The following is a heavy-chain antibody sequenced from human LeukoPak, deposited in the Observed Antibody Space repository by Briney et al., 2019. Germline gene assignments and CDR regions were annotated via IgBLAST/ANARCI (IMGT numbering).Heavy chain of an antibody. CDR1: GGSINSRTYY. V-gene: IGHV4-39*07. D-gene: IGHD2-21*01. CDR2: INYGGST. CDR3: ARDGATILSYFDY. J-gene: IGHJ4*02. Sequence: SETLSLTCTVSGGSINSRTYYWGWIRQPPGKGLEWIGTINYGGSTYYNPSLKSRVTISVDTSKNQFSLKLSSVTAADTAVYYCARDGATILSYFDYWGQGTLVTVSS.